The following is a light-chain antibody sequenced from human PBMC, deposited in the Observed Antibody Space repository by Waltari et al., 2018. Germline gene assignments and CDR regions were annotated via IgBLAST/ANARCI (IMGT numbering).Light chain of an antibody. Sequence: DIQMTQSPSTLSASVGDRVTSTCRASQSIPRWLAWYQQKPGKAPKLLIYKASILESGVPSRFSGGGSGTEFTLTISSLQPDDFATYYCQHYDSYSATFGRGTK. J-gene: IGKJ3*01. CDR3: QHYDSYSAT. CDR1: QSIPRW. V-gene: IGKV1-5*03. CDR2: KAS.